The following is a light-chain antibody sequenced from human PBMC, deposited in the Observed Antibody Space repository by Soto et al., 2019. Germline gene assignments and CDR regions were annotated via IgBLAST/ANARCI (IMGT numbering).Light chain of an antibody. CDR3: QQFSSYPLT. CDR1: QSVRSY. CDR2: DAS. Sequence: VVLTQSPATLSLSPGERATLSCRASQSVRSYLAWYQQKPGQAPRLLIYDASSRATGIPDRFSGGGSGTDFTLTISRLEPEDFAGYYCQQFSSYPLTFGGGTKADI. V-gene: IGKV3-20*01. J-gene: IGKJ4*01.